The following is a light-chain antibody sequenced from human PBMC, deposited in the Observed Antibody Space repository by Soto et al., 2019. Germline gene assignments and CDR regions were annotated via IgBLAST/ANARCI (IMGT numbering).Light chain of an antibody. V-gene: IGKV3-20*01. CDR2: GAS. CDR1: QSVNSTS. CDR3: QRYYDSLWR. Sequence: EIVLTQAPGTLALSPGKRATLSCRASQSVNSTSLAWYQQKPGQAPRLLIHGASSRATGIPDRFSGSGSGTDFTLTISRLESEDFAVYFSQRYYDSLWRFCQGTKVAI. J-gene: IGKJ1*01.